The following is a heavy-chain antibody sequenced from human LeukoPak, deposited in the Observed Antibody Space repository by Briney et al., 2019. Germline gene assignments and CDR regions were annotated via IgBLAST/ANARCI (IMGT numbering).Heavy chain of an antibody. Sequence: GGSLRLSCAASGFTVSSNYMSWVRQAPGKGLEWVSVIYSGGSTYYADSVKGRLTISRDNSKNTLYLQMNSLRAEDTAVYHCARYHDSTSYYLTGYMDVWGKGTTVTISS. V-gene: IGHV3-53*01. CDR2: IYSGGST. CDR3: ARYHDSTSYYLTGYMDV. J-gene: IGHJ6*03. CDR1: GFTVSSNY. D-gene: IGHD3-22*01.